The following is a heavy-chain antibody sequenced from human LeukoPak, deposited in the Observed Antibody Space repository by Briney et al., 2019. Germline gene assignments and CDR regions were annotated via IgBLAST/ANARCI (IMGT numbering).Heavy chain of an antibody. Sequence: ASVKVSCKASGYTFTGYYMHWVRQAPGQGLEWMGWINPNSGGTNYAQKLQGRVTMTRDTSISTAYMELSRLRSDDTAVYYCAREGHSGSAAGPDAFDIWGQGTMVTVSS. CDR1: GYTFTGYY. V-gene: IGHV1-2*02. CDR3: AREGHSGSAAGPDAFDI. CDR2: INPNSGGT. D-gene: IGHD1-26*01. J-gene: IGHJ3*02.